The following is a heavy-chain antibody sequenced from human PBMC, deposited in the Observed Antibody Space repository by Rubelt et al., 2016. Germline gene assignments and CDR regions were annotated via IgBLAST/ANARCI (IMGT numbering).Heavy chain of an antibody. D-gene: IGHD7-27*01. J-gene: IGHJ4*02. CDR2: INPSGGST. CDR1: GYTFTSHY. CDR3: ARYLGIEGDFDY. Sequence: QVQLVQSGAEVKKPGASVKVSCKASGYTFTSHYMHWVRQAPGQGLEWMGIINPSGGSTSYAQKFPGRVTMTRDTSTSTAYMELRSLRSDDTAVYYCARYLGIEGDFDYWGQGTLVTVSS. V-gene: IGHV1-46*01.